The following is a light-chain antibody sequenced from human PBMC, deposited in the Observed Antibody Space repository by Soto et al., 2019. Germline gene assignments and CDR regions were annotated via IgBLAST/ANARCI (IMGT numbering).Light chain of an antibody. V-gene: IGKV1-5*01. CDR3: QQYDSYSWT. CDR1: QSISSW. J-gene: IGKJ1*01. CDR2: DAS. Sequence: DIQITQSPSTLSASVGDRATITCRASQSISSWLAWYQQKPGKAPKLLIYDASSLESGVPSRFSGSGSGTEFTLTISSLQTDDFASYYCQQYDSYSWTVGQGTKVDIK.